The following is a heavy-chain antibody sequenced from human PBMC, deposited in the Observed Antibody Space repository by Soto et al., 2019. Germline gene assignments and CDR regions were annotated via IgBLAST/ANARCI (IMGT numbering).Heavy chain of an antibody. CDR1: GFTFSGDW. D-gene: IGHD2-2*01. V-gene: IGHV3-74*01. CDR2: INRDGSRT. CDR3: ARGPRGLYHHDY. J-gene: IGHJ4*02. Sequence: EVQLVESGGGLVQPGGSLRLSCAASGFTFSGDWMHWVRQAPGKGLVWVSRINRDGSRTNYADSVKGRFIISRDNAKNTLDRQMNSRRVDDTAVYYCARGPRGLYHHDYWGRGARVTVPS.